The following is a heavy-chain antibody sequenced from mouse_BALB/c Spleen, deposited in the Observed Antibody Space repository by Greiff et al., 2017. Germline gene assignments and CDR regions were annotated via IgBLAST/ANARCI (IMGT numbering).Heavy chain of an antibody. CDR3: AGGLPSMDY. CDR2: ISDGGSYT. Sequence: EVKLVESGGGLVKPGGSLKLSCAASGFTFSDYYMYWVRQTPEKRLEWVATISDGGSYTYYPDSVKGRFTISRDNAKNNRYLQMSSLKSEDTAMYYCAGGLPSMDYWGQGTSVTVSA. CDR1: GFTFSDYY. V-gene: IGHV5-4*02. D-gene: IGHD2-10*01. J-gene: IGHJ4*01.